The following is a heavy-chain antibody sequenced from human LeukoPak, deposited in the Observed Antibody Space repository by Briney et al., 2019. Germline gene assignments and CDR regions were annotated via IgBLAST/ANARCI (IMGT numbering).Heavy chain of an antibody. V-gene: IGHV4-34*01. CDR1: GVSFSGYY. CDR3: ARRSDTAMVFDDY. D-gene: IGHD5-18*01. Sequence: SETLSLTCAVYGVSFSGYYWSWIRQPPGKGLEWIGEINHSGSTNYNPSLKSRVTMSVDTSKYQFSLELSSVTAADTAVYYCARRSDTAMVFDDYWGQGTLVTVSS. J-gene: IGHJ4*02. CDR2: INHSGST.